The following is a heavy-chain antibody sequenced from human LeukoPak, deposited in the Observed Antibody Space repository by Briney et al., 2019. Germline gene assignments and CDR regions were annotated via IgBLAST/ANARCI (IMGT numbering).Heavy chain of an antibody. V-gene: IGHV4-4*07. CDR1: GGSISSYY. J-gene: IGHJ5*02. CDR3: ARVVVVAATRFDP. D-gene: IGHD2-15*01. Sequence: SETLSLTYTVSGGSISSYYWSWIRQPAGKGLEWIGRIYTSGSTNYNPSLKSRVTMSVDTSKNQFFLKLSSVTAADTAVYYCARVVVVAATRFDPWGQGTLVTVSS. CDR2: IYTSGST.